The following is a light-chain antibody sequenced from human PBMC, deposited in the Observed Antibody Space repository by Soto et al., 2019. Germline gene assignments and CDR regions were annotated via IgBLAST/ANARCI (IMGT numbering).Light chain of an antibody. CDR3: QHYNSLTIT. J-gene: IGKJ5*01. CDR2: DAS. CDR1: QSISNY. Sequence: DIQMTQSPSSLSASVGDRVTITCRAGQSISNYLNWYQQKTGQAPKLLIYDASQLETGVTSRFSGSGSGTDFNFTINRLQTEDIGTYYCQHYNSLTITVGQGTRLEIK. V-gene: IGKV1-33*01.